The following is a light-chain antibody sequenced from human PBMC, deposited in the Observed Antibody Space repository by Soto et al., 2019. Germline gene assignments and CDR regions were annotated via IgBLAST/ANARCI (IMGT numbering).Light chain of an antibody. CDR2: DAS. CDR1: QSISSW. V-gene: IGKV1-5*01. CDR3: QQYNSYPLA. Sequence: DIQMSQSPSTLSASVGERVTITCRASQSISSWLAWYQQKPGKAPKLLIYDASSLESGVPSRFSGSGSGTEFTLTISSLQPDDFAPYYCQQYNSYPLAFGGGTKVDIK. J-gene: IGKJ4*01.